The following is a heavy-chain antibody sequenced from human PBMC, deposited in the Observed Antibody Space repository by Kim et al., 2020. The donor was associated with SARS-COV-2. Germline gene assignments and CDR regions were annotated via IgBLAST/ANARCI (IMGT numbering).Heavy chain of an antibody. D-gene: IGHD1-26*01. CDR2: ISYDGSNK. V-gene: IGHV3-30*04. Sequence: GGSLRLSCAASGFTFSSYAMHWVRQAPGKGLEWVAVISYDGSNKYYTDSVKGRFTISRDNSKNTLYLQMNSLRAEDTAVYYCARGPQVGALGSWGQGTLVTVSS. CDR3: ARGPQVGALGS. J-gene: IGHJ5*01. CDR1: GFTFSSYA.